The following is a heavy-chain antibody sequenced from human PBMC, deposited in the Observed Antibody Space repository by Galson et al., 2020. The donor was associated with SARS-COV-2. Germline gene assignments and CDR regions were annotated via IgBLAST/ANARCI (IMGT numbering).Heavy chain of an antibody. CDR1: GFTFTNSA. V-gene: IGHV1-58*01. D-gene: IGHD3-22*01. CDR2: IVVGSGNT. Sequence: LVKVSCKASGFTFTNSAVQWVRQARGQRLEWIGWIVVGSGNTNYAQRFQERVTITRDMSTSTAYMELSSLRSEDTAVYYCAADPTYYYDTSDYYYVWWGQGTLVTVSS. CDR3: AADPTYYYDTSDYYYVW. J-gene: IGHJ4*02.